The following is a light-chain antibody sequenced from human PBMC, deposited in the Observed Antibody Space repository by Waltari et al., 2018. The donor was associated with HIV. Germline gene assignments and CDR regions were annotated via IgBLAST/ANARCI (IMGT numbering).Light chain of an antibody. J-gene: IGLJ3*02. CDR3: QSYDRSLSGWV. CDR2: GNS. V-gene: IGLV1-40*01. CDR1: SSNIGAGYN. Sequence: QSVLTQPPSVSGAPGQRVTISCTGSSSNIGAGYNVHWYQQVPGTAPKLLIYGNSNRPSGVPDRFSGAQSGTSASLASTGLQAEDEADYYCQSYDRSLSGWVFGGGTKLTVL.